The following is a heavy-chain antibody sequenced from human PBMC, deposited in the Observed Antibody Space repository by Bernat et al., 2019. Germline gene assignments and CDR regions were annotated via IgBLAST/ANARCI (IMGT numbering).Heavy chain of an antibody. CDR2: IKQDGSEK. J-gene: IGHJ5*02. D-gene: IGHD3-3*01. CDR1: GFTFSSYW. V-gene: IGHV3-7*01. Sequence: EVQLVESGGGLVQPGGSLRLSCAASGFTFSSYWMSWVRQAPGKGLEWVANIKQDGSEKYYVDSVKGRFTISRYNAKNSLYLQMNSLRAEDTAVYYCARGGGQGYYDFWSGYLDWFDPWGQGTLVTVSS. CDR3: ARGGGQGYYDFWSGYLDWFDP.